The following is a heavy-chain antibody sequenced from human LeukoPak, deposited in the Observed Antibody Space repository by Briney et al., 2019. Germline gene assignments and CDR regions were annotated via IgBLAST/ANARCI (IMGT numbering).Heavy chain of an antibody. V-gene: IGHV1-8*01. CDR1: GYTFTSYD. CDR3: ARELWFGELLFRGFDP. J-gene: IGHJ5*02. Sequence: GASVKVSCKASGYTFTSYDINWVRQATGQGLEWMGWMNPNSGNTGYAQKFQGRVTMTRNTSISTAYMELSSLRSEDTAVYYCARELWFGELLFRGFDPWGQGTLVTVSS. CDR2: MNPNSGNT. D-gene: IGHD3-10*01.